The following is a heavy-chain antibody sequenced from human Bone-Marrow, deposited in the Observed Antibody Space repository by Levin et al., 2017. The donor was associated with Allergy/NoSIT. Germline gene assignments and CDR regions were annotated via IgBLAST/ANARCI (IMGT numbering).Heavy chain of an antibody. CDR2: INHSRST. Sequence: SQTLSLTCAVYGESFSGHYWTSIRQPPGKGLEWIGEINHSRSTNYNPSLKSRVAMSVDASKNQFSLRLSSVTAADTAVYYCATGNSVSVTTAAGTIDYWGLGTLVTVSS. D-gene: IGHD6-13*01. CDR3: ATGNSVSVTTAAGTIDY. V-gene: IGHV4-34*01. J-gene: IGHJ4*02. CDR1: GESFSGHY.